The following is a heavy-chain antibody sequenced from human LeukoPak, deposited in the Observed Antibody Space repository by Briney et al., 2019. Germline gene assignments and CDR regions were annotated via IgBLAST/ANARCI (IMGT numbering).Heavy chain of an antibody. CDR1: GGSISSYY. D-gene: IGHD3-22*01. CDR3: ARYDSSGYRRSNYFDY. Sequence: PSETLSLTCTVSGGSISSYYWSWIRQPAGKGLEWIGRIYTSGSTNYNPSLKSRVTMSVDTSKNQFSLKLSSVTAADTAVYYCARYDSSGYRRSNYFDYWGQGTLVTVSS. CDR2: IYTSGST. V-gene: IGHV4-4*07. J-gene: IGHJ4*02.